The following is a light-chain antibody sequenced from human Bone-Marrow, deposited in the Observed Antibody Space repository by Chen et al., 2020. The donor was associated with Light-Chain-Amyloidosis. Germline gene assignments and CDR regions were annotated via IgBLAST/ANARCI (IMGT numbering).Light chain of an antibody. J-gene: IGLJ2*01. CDR3: QVWDSISEHSVV. CDR2: DDT. V-gene: IGLV3-21*03. Sequence: SYVLTQPPSVSVAPGKTASFTCGGNNIGSKTVHWYQQKPGQAPVLVVYDDTHRPSGIPERFAGSNAGNTATLTISGVEAGDEADDYCQVWDSISEHSVVVGGGTKLTVL. CDR1: NIGSKT.